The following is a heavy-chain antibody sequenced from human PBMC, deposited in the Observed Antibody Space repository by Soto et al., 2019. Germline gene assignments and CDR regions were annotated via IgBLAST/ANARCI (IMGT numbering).Heavy chain of an antibody. V-gene: IGHV3-74*01. CDR1: GFTFSSYW. D-gene: IGHD3-3*01. CDR3: AREVYDFWSGYYMYYYGMDV. CDR2: INSDGSST. Sequence: EVQLVESGGGLVQPGGSLRLSCAASGFTFSSYWMHWVRQAPGKGLVWVSRINSDGSSTSYADSVNGRFTISRDNAKNTLYLQMNSLRAEDTAVYYCAREVYDFWSGYYMYYYGMDVWGQGTTVTVSS. J-gene: IGHJ6*02.